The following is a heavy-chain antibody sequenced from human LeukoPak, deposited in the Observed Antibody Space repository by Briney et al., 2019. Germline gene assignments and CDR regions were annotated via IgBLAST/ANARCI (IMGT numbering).Heavy chain of an antibody. Sequence: TGGSLRLSCAASGFTFDDYAMHWVRQAPGKGLEWVSLISWDGGSTYYADSVKGRFTISRDNSKNSLYLQMNSLRAEDTALYYCAKPVYYYDSSGLGYWGQGTLVTVSS. CDR2: ISWDGGST. J-gene: IGHJ4*02. CDR3: AKPVYYYDSSGLGY. V-gene: IGHV3-43D*03. CDR1: GFTFDDYA. D-gene: IGHD3-22*01.